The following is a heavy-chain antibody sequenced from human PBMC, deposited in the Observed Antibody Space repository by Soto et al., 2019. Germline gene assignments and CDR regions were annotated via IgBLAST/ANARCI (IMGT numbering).Heavy chain of an antibody. Sequence: QVQLVQSGAEVKKPGASVKVSCKASGYTFTGYYMHWVRQAPGQGLEWMGWINPNSGGTNYAQKFQGWVTMTRDTSISTGYMELSRLRSDDTAVYYCARGGAWDEYSSSSFGYWGQGTLVTVSS. V-gene: IGHV1-2*04. CDR1: GYTFTGYY. J-gene: IGHJ4*02. D-gene: IGHD6-6*01. CDR2: INPNSGGT. CDR3: ARGGAWDEYSSSSFGY.